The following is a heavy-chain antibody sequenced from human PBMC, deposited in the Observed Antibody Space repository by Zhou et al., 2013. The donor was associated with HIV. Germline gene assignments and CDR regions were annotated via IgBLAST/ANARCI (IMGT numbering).Heavy chain of an antibody. CDR3: ASRPHLGYYKRGAFDI. CDR2: MNPDSGNT. J-gene: IGHJ3*02. D-gene: IGHD3-9*01. Sequence: QMQLVQSGTEVKKPGASVKVSCEASGYTFTTYDINWVRQATGQGLEWMGWMNPDSGNTGYAQKFQDRVTMTRNTSIVTVYMELTNLTSEDTAVYFCASRPHLGYYKRGAFDIWGQGTMVIVSS. V-gene: IGHV1-8*01. CDR1: GYTFTTYD.